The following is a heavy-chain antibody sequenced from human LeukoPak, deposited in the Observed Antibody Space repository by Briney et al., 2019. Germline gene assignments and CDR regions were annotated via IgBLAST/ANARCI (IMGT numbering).Heavy chain of an antibody. V-gene: IGHV3-23*01. CDR3: AKSLRYYYDSSGYSQYYCDY. CDR2: ISGSGGST. CDR1: GFTFSSYA. J-gene: IGHJ4*02. Sequence: GGSLRLSCAASGFTFSSYAMSWVRQAPGKGLEWVSAISGSGGSTYYADSVKGRFTISRDNSKNALYLQMNSLRAEDTAVYYCAKSLRYYYDSSGYSQYYCDYWGQGSLVTVSS. D-gene: IGHD3-22*01.